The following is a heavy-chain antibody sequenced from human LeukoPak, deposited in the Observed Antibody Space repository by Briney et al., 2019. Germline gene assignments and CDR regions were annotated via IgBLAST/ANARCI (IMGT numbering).Heavy chain of an antibody. D-gene: IGHD6-19*01. CDR1: GYSISSSNW. CDR2: IYYSGTT. V-gene: IGHV4-28*03. Sequence: SSDTLSLTCAVSGYSISSSNWWGWIRQPPRKGLEWIGYIYYSGTTNYNPSLKSRVTISVDTSKNQFSLKLSSVTAADTAVYYCARAEQWLEDWGQGTLVTVSS. CDR3: ARAEQWLED. J-gene: IGHJ4*02.